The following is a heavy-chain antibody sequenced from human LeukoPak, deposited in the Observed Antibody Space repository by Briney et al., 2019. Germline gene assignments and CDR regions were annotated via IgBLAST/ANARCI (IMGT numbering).Heavy chain of an antibody. V-gene: IGHV3-21*01. CDR2: ISSSSSYI. J-gene: IGHJ4*02. CDR3: ARDPIEMPTVDY. CDR1: GFTFSSYS. D-gene: IGHD5-24*01. Sequence: GGSLRLSCAASGFTFSSYSMNWVRQAPGKGLEWVSSISSSSSYIYYADSVKGRFTISRDNAKNSLYLQMNSLRAEDTAVYYCARDPIEMPTVDYWGQGTLVTVSS.